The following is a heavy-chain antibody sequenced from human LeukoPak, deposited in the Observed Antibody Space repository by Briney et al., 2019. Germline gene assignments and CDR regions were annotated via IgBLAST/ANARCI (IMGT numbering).Heavy chain of an antibody. CDR1: GFTFSSYG. CDR2: TSSSDAGT. D-gene: IGHD2-21*01. Sequence: GGSLRLSCAASGFTFSSYGMSWVRQTPGKGLEWVAATSSSDAGTYHADSVRGRFTISRDNSKNTLYLQMNSLRAEDAVVYFCAKAPVTSCRGAYCYPFDSWGQGTLVTVSS. V-gene: IGHV3-23*01. CDR3: AKAPVTSCRGAYCYPFDS. J-gene: IGHJ4*02.